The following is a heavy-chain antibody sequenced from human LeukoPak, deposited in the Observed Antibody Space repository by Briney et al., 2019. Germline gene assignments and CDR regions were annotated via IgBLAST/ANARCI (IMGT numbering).Heavy chain of an antibody. CDR1: GFTFDDYG. D-gene: IGHD3-10*01. Sequence: GGSLRLSCAASGFTFDDYGMSWVRQAPGKGLERVSGINWNGGSTGYADSVKGRFTISRDNAKNSLYLQMNSLRAEDTALYYCARARGYGSGSYYKNYYYYGMDVWGQGTTVTVSS. CDR3: ARARGYGSGSYYKNYYYYGMDV. CDR2: INWNGGST. J-gene: IGHJ6*02. V-gene: IGHV3-20*04.